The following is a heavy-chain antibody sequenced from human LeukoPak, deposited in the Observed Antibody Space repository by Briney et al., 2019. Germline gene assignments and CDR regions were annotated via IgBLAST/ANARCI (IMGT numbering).Heavy chain of an antibody. Sequence: GGSPRLSCAASGFPFSSHVLSWVRQAPGKGLEWIAYINHNGEAIYYPDFVKGRFIISRDNAKNSLFLQMNDLRDEDTAVYYCARDYDWAFDFWGQGTRVTVS. CDR2: INHNGEAI. J-gene: IGHJ4*02. D-gene: IGHD3-9*01. CDR3: ARDYDWAFDF. V-gene: IGHV3-48*02. CDR1: GFPFSSHV.